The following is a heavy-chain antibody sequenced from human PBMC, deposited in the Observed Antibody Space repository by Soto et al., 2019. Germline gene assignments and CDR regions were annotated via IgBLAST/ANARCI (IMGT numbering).Heavy chain of an antibody. J-gene: IGHJ5*02. CDR1: SGSISSSNW. CDR2: IYHSGST. V-gene: IGHV4-4*02. Sequence: ASETLSLTFAVSSGSISSSNWWSWFRQPPGKGLEWIGEIYHSGSTNYNPSLKSRVTISVDKSKNQFSLKLSSVTAADTAVYYCARALAPNANLNWFDPWGQGTLVTVSS. CDR3: ARALAPNANLNWFDP.